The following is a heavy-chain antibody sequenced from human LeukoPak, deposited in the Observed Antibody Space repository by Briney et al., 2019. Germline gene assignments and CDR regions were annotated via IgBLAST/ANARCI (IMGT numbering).Heavy chain of an antibody. D-gene: IGHD2/OR15-2a*01. J-gene: IGHJ5*02. CDR3: ARHPFQYPFDH. V-gene: IGHV4-59*08. CDR2: IYHSGHT. Sequence: PSETLSLTCTVSGASVSSDYWSWIRQSPGKGLEWIGYIYHSGHTMSNPSLKSRVSQSLDTSNNQFSLKLSSVTAADTAVYYCARHPFQYPFDHWGQGTVVSVSS. CDR1: GASVSSDY.